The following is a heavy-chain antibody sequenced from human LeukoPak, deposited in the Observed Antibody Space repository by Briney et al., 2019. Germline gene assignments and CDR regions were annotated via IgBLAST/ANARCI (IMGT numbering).Heavy chain of an antibody. D-gene: IGHD2-21*01. J-gene: IGHJ6*03. V-gene: IGHV3-30*02. CDR2: IRYDGSNK. CDR3: ARVLPGGDYMDV. Sequence: GGSLRPSCAASGFIFSSYSMNWVSQAQGKGLEWVAFIRYDGSNKYYADSVKGRFTISRDNSKNTLYLQMNSLRAEDTAVYYCARVLPGGDYMDVWGKGTTVSISS. CDR1: GFIFSSYS.